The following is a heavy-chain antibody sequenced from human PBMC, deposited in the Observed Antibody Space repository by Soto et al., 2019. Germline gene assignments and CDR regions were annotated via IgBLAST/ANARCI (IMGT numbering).Heavy chain of an antibody. J-gene: IGHJ5*01. CDR2: ISYDGSNK. Sequence: GGSLRLSCAASGFTFSSYGMHWVRQAPGKGLEWVAVISYDGSNKYYADSVKGRFTISRDNSKNTLYLQVNSLRAEDTAVYYCTRERLDSWGQGTLVTVSS. V-gene: IGHV3-30*03. CDR3: TRERLDS. CDR1: GFTFSSYG.